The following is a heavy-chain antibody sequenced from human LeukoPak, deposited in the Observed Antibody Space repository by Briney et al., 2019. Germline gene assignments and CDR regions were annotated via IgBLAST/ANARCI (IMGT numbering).Heavy chain of an antibody. CDR1: GFTFDGYP. Sequence: GGSLRLSCAASGFTFDGYPMHWVRQAPGKGVEWVSGITANSGKLDYADSVKGRFVIPRDNAKNSLFLRLNNVRAEDMALYYCARESTSTYGARLYSFDCWGQGTQVTVSS. CDR2: ITANSGKL. CDR3: ARESTSTYGARLYSFDC. V-gene: IGHV3-9*03. J-gene: IGHJ4*02. D-gene: IGHD4/OR15-4a*01.